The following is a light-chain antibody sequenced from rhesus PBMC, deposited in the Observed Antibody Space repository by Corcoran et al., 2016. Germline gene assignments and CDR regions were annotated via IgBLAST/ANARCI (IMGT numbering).Light chain of an antibody. CDR1: QSLSNY. Sequence: DIQMTQSPSSLSASVGDRVTITCQASQSLSNYLTWYQQKPGKIPKTLIYRTSSLQSGIPSRFSGSGFGTDFTLTISSLQPEDFATYYCQQGYSYPYSFGQGTKVEIK. CDR2: RTS. J-gene: IGKJ2*01. V-gene: IGKV1S15*01. CDR3: QQGYSYPYS.